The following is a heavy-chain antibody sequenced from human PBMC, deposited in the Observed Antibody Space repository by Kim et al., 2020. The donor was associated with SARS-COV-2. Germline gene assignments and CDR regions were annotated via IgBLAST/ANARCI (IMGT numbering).Heavy chain of an antibody. V-gene: IGHV1-69*13. CDR3: ARDRDYTPGWFDP. CDR2: IIPIFGTA. D-gene: IGHD4-4*01. CDR1: GGTFSSYA. Sequence: SVKVSCKASGGTFSSYAISWVRQAPGQGLEWMGGIIPIFGTANYAQKFQGRVTITADESTSTAYMELSSLRSEDTAVYYCARDRDYTPGWFDPWGQGTLVTVSS. J-gene: IGHJ5*02.